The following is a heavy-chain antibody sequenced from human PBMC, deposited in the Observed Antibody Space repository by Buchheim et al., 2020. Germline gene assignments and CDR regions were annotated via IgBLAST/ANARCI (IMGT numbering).Heavy chain of an antibody. CDR3: AREDTQNNWFDP. J-gene: IGHJ5*02. V-gene: IGHV4-34*01. D-gene: IGHD2-15*01. CDR1: GGSFSGYY. CDR2: INHSGST. Sequence: QVQLQQWGAGLLKPSETLSLTCAVYGGSFSGYYWSWIRQPPGKGLEWIGEINHSGSTNYNPSLKSRVTISVDTSKNQFSLMLSSVTAADTAVYYCAREDTQNNWFDPWGQGTL.